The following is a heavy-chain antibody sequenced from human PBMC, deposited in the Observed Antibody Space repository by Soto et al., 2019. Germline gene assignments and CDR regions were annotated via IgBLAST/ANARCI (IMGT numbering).Heavy chain of an antibody. D-gene: IGHD1-26*01. CDR3: AKGLSGSYLPPYFDY. CDR2: IKSKTDGGTT. J-gene: IGHJ4*02. CDR1: GFTFSNAW. Sequence: EVQLVESGGGLVKPGGSLRLSCAASGFTFSNAWMSWVRQAPGKGLEWVGRIKSKTDGGTTDYAAPVKGRFTISRDDSKNTLYLQMNSLRAEDTAVYYCAKGLSGSYLPPYFDYWGQGTLVTVSS. V-gene: IGHV3-15*01.